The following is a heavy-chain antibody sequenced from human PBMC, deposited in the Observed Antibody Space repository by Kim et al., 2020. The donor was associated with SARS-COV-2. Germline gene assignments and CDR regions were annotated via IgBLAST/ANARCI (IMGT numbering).Heavy chain of an antibody. Sequence: ASVKVSCKASGYTFTSYGISWVRQAPGQGLEWMGWISAYNGNTNYAQKLQGRVTMTTDTSTSTAYMELRSLRSDDTAVYYCARVLAADYYDLIDYWGQGTLVTVSS. D-gene: IGHD3-22*01. V-gene: IGHV1-18*01. CDR3: ARVLAADYYDLIDY. CDR2: ISAYNGNT. CDR1: GYTFTSYG. J-gene: IGHJ4*02.